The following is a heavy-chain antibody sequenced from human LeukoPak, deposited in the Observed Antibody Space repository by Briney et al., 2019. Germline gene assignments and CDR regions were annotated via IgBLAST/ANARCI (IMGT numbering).Heavy chain of an antibody. D-gene: IGHD6-13*01. V-gene: IGHV4-34*01. CDR3: ARGIKRSSSSNPFDY. Sequence: SETLSLTCAVYGGSFSGYYWSWIRQPPGKGLEWIGEINHSGSTNYSPSLKSRVTITVDTYKNKFSLKLSSVTAADTAVYYCARGIKRSSSSNPFDYWGQGTLVTVSS. CDR2: INHSGST. CDR1: GGSFSGYY. J-gene: IGHJ4*02.